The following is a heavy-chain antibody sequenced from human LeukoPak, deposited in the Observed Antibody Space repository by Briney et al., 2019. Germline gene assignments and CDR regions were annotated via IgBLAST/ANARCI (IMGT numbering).Heavy chain of an antibody. CDR1: GFTISNYA. V-gene: IGHV3-23*01. CDR3: AKDLEQSYSGWSASYDD. J-gene: IGHJ4*02. Sequence: GGSLRLSCAASGFTISNYAMSWVRQVPGKWLEWVSAISSGAGTTGYADSVKGRFTISRVNSKSTIYLQMNSLRAEDTAVYYCAKDLEQSYSGWSASYDDWGQGTLVTVSS. D-gene: IGHD6-19*01. CDR2: ISSGAGTT.